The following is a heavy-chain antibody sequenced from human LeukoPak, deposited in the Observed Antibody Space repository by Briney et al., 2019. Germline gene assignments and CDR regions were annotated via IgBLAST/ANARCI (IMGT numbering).Heavy chain of an antibody. CDR1: GDSVSSNSAA. Sequence: SQTLSLTCAISGDSVSSNSAAWNRIRQSPSRGLEWLGRTYYRSKWYNDYAVSVKSRITINPDTSKNQFSLQLNSVTPEDTAVYYCARGGEYYYDSSGHSFDLWGRGTLVTVSS. D-gene: IGHD3-22*01. CDR3: ARGGEYYYDSSGHSFDL. CDR2: TYYRSKWYN. J-gene: IGHJ2*01. V-gene: IGHV6-1*01.